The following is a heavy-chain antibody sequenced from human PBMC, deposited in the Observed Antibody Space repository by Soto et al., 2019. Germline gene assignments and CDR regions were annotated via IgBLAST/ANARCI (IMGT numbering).Heavy chain of an antibody. J-gene: IGHJ5*02. CDR2: IIPMYGPA. Sequence: QVPLVQSGAEVKKPGSSVTVSCKASGGTFSSYAIHWVRQAPGQGLEWMGGIIPMYGPAKYAQRFQGRVTITADASTTTGYMELTSLASQDTGVYDCERVTSMVRGVSDNGFDPGGHGTMVTVSS. V-gene: IGHV1-69*01. CDR1: GGTFSSYA. D-gene: IGHD3-10*01. CDR3: ERVTSMVRGVSDNGFDP.